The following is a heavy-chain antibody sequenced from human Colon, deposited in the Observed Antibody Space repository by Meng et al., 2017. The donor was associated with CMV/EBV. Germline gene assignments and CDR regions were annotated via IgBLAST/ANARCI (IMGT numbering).Heavy chain of an antibody. V-gene: IGHV3-30*02. J-gene: IGHJ3*02. Sequence: GESLKISCSASGFTFNTFGMHWVRQAPGKGLEWVAFIRYDGTKADYADSVTGRFTISRDHSKNTLYLQMNSLRAEDTAVYYCAKTPSTVAFDIWGQGTMVTVSS. CDR2: IRYDGTKA. CDR3: AKTPSTVAFDI. CDR1: GFTFNTFG.